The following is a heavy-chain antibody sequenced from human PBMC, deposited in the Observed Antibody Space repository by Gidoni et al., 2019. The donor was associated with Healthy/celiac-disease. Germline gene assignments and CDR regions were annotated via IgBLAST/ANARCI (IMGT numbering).Heavy chain of an antibody. Sequence: QQHLHGSGPGPDPPPAPLPLTCTASGRPISNECYYRGSIRQPPGKGLEWIGSIYYSGSTYYHQSLKCRVTISVDTSKNQFSLKLRSVTAADTAVYYCARGGDRYYGPNPGLEYWGQGTLVTVSS. J-gene: IGHJ4*02. V-gene: IGHV4-39*01. CDR2: IYYSGST. D-gene: IGHD3-10*01. CDR1: GRPISNECYY. CDR3: ARGGDRYYGPNPGLEY.